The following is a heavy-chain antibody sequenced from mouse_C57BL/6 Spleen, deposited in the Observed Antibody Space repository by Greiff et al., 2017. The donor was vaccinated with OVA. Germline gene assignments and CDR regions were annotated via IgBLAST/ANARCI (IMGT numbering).Heavy chain of an antibody. CDR2: IDPANGNN. V-gene: IGHV14-3*01. D-gene: IGHD1-1*01. Sequence: VQLQQSVAELVRPGASVKLSCTASGFNIKNTYMHWVKQRPEKGLEWIGRIDPANGNNKYAPKFQGKATITADTSSNTAYLQLSSLTSEDTSIYYFASGGLGSSLYAMDYWGQGTSVTVSS. CDR3: ASGGLGSSLYAMDY. J-gene: IGHJ4*01. CDR1: GFNIKNTY.